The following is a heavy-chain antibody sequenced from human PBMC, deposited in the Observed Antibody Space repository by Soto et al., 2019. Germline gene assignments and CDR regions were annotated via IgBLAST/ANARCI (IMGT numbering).Heavy chain of an antibody. V-gene: IGHV1-18*01. J-gene: IGHJ4*02. D-gene: IGHD3-10*01. Sequence: ASVKVSCKASGYTFTSYGISWVRQAPGQGLEWMGWISAYNGNTNYAQKLQGRVTMTTDTSTSTAYMELRSLRSDDTAVYYCARAPQGRYGSGSYYNIGHFDYWGQGTLVTVSS. CDR1: GYTFTSYG. CDR3: ARAPQGRYGSGSYYNIGHFDY. CDR2: ISAYNGNT.